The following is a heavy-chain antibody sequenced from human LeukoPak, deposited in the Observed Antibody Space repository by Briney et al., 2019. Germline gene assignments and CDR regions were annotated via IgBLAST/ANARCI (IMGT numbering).Heavy chain of an antibody. CDR2: ISSNGGST. V-gene: IGHV3-64*02. CDR3: APGGAMAFDY. J-gene: IGHJ4*02. D-gene: IGHD3-16*01. CDR1: GFTFSSYA. Sequence: PGGSLRLSCAASGFTFSSYAMHWVRQAPGKGLEYVSGISSNGGSTYYAGSVKGRFTISRDNSKNTLYLQMNSLRAEDTAVYYCAPGGAMAFDYWGQGTLVTVSS.